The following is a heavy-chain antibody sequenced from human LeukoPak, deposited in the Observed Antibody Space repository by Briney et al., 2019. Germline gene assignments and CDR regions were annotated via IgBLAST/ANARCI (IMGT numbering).Heavy chain of an antibody. CDR1: GFTFSSYG. CDR3: AKVRLAVAATGSFDY. D-gene: IGHD6-19*01. V-gene: IGHV3-30*18. Sequence: PGGSLRLSCASSGFTFSSYGMHWVRQAPGKGLEWVAVISYDGSNKYYADSVKGRFTVSRDNSKNTLYLQMNSLRAEDTAVYYCAKVRLAVAATGSFDYWGQGTLVTVSS. J-gene: IGHJ4*02. CDR2: ISYDGSNK.